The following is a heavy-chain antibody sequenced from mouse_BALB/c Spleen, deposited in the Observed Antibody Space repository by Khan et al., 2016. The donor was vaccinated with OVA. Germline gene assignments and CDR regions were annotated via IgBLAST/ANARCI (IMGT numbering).Heavy chain of an antibody. J-gene: IGHJ2*01. CDR1: GDSITSGY. CDR3: ARWNYRYDGYFDY. V-gene: IGHV3-8*02. D-gene: IGHD2-14*01. CDR2: ISSSDST. Sequence: EVQLQESGPSLVKPSQTLSLTCSVTGDSITSGYWNWIRKFPGNKLEYMGYISSSDSTFYNPSLTSRISITRDTSKNQYYPQLNSVTTEDTATSYCARWNYRYDGYFDYWGQGTTLTVSS.